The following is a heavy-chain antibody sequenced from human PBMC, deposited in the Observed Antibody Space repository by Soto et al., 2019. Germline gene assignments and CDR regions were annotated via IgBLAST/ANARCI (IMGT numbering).Heavy chain of an antibody. CDR2: MNPNSGNT. V-gene: IGHV1-8*01. D-gene: IGHD2-15*01. J-gene: IGHJ6*03. Sequence: GASVKVSCKASGYTFTSYDINWVRQATGQGLEWMGWMNPNSGNTGYAQKFQGRVTMTRNTSISTAYMELSSLRSEDTAVYYCARGSKDIVFLNYYYYYMDVWGKGTTVTVSS. CDR3: ARGSKDIVFLNYYYYYMDV. CDR1: GYTFTSYD.